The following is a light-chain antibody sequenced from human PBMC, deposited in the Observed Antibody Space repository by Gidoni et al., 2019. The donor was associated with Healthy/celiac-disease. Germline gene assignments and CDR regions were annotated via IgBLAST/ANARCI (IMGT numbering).Light chain of an antibody. Sequence: DIQMTQSPSSLSASVGDRVTITCRASQSISSYLNWYQQKPGKAPKLLIYAASSLQSGVPSRFSGSGSGTDFTLTISSLQPEDFATYYCQQSYSTPQXVXQGTKLEIK. CDR3: QQSYSTPQX. J-gene: IGKJ2*01. CDR1: QSISSY. CDR2: AAS. V-gene: IGKV1-39*01.